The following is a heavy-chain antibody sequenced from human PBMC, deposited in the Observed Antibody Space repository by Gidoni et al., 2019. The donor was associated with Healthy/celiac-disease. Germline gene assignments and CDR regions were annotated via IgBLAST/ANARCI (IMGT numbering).Heavy chain of an antibody. J-gene: IGHJ6*02. V-gene: IGHV3-48*03. D-gene: IGHD4-17*01. CDR2: ISSSGSTI. CDR3: ASSTYGDYEGGYYYYYGMDV. CDR1: GFTFSSYE. Sequence: EVQLVESGGGLVQPGGSLRLSCAASGFTFSSYEMHWVRQAPGKGLEWVSYISSSGSTIYYADSVKGRFTISRDNAKNSLYLQMNSLRAEDTAVYYCASSTYGDYEGGYYYYYGMDVWGQGTTVTVSS.